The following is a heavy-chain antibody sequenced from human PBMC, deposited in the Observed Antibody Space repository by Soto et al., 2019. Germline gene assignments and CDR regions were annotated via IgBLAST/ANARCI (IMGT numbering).Heavy chain of an antibody. D-gene: IGHD2-2*01. V-gene: IGHV4-59*01. Sequence: SETLCLTCTVSGGSISSYYWSWIRQPPGKGLEWIGYIYYSGSTNYNPSLKSRVTISVDTSKNQFSLKLSSVTAADTAVYYCARVGYCSSTSCYPYYYYYMDVWGKGTTVTVSS. CDR2: IYYSGST. J-gene: IGHJ6*03. CDR3: ARVGYCSSTSCYPYYYYYMDV. CDR1: GGSISSYY.